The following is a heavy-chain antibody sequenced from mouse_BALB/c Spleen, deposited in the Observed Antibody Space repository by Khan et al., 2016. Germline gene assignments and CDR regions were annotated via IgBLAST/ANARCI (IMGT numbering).Heavy chain of an antibody. D-gene: IGHD3-2*01. Sequence: EVKLLESGGGLVQPGGSLKFSCAASGIDFSRYWMRWVRQAPGKGLEWIGEINPDSSTINYTPSLKDKFLISRDNAKNTLYLHMSKVRSEDTDLEYCASRQLGLPWFAYWGQGTLVTVSA. V-gene: IGHV4-1*02. J-gene: IGHJ3*01. CDR1: GIDFSRYW. CDR2: INPDSSTI. CDR3: ASRQLGLPWFAY.